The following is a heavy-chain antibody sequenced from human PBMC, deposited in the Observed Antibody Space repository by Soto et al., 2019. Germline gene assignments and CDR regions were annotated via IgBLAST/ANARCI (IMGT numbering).Heavy chain of an antibody. CDR2: ISSSSSYI. V-gene: IGHV3-21*01. Sequence: PGGSLRLSCAASGFTFSSYSMNWVRQAPGKGLEWVSSISSSSSYIYYADSVKGRFTISRDNAKNSLYLQMNSLRAEDAAVYYCARDPYSSGWYGRYFDYWGQGTLATVSS. D-gene: IGHD6-19*01. CDR1: GFTFSSYS. CDR3: ARDPYSSGWYGRYFDY. J-gene: IGHJ4*02.